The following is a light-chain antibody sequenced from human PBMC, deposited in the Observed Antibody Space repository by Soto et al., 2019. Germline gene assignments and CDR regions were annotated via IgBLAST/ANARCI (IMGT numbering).Light chain of an antibody. CDR3: QQYHTPPVT. J-gene: IGKJ4*01. CDR2: WAS. CDR1: QSVLYSANNKNY. Sequence: DIVMTQSPDSLAVSLGERATIHCKSSQSVLYSANNKNYVAWYQQKPGQSPRLLIHWASARESGVPDRFSGSASGTDFTLTISALQAEDVAVYYCQQYHTPPVTFGGGTKVEI. V-gene: IGKV4-1*01.